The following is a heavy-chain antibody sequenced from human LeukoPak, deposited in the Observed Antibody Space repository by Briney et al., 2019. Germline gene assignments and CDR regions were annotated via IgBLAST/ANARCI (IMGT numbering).Heavy chain of an antibody. V-gene: IGHV5-51*01. CDR1: GYSFTRYW. Sequence: TGESLKISCKGSGYSFTRYWIGWVRQMPGKGLEWMGVIYPGDSDTRYTPSFQGQVTISADKSISTAYLQWSSLKASDTAMYYCASAMDYYYYGMDVWGQGTTVTVSS. CDR3: ASAMDYYYYGMDV. CDR2: IYPGDSDT. J-gene: IGHJ6*02.